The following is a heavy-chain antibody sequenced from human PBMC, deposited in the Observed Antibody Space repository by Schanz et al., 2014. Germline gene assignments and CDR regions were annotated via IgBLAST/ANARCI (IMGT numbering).Heavy chain of an antibody. CDR3: AKSYDTSGYSGFDY. CDR2: ISWNGGFI. D-gene: IGHD3-22*01. J-gene: IGHJ4*02. CDR1: GFTFDEYG. Sequence: EAQVVESGGDLVQPGRSLRLSCAASGFTFDEYGMHWVRQAPGKGLEWVSGISWNGGFIAYGDAVKGRFTISRDNAKNSLYLQMNSLRTEDTAVYFCAKSYDTSGYSGFDYWGQGTLVTVSS. V-gene: IGHV3-9*01.